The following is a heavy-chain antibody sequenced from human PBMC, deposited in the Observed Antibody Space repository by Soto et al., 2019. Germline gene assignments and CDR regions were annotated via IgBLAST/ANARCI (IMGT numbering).Heavy chain of an antibody. D-gene: IGHD3-22*01. J-gene: IGHJ3*01. V-gene: IGHV3-23*01. CDR2: ISGSGTAT. CDR3: AKTRLYDNNEYHRDGFDV. Sequence: PGGSLRLSCEASACPYWAHSMSCLPRAPRQRLHRVSGISGSGTATYYTDSVKGRFTVSRDNSKDTLFLQMNTLRVEDTAVYYCAKTRLYDNNEYHRDGFDVWGPGTAVTVSS. CDR1: ACPYWAHS.